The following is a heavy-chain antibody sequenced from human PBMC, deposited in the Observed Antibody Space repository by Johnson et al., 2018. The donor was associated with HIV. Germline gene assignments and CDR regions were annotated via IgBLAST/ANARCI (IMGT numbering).Heavy chain of an antibody. CDR3: ASGDDDGF. J-gene: IGHJ3*01. CDR2: ISGSGGSTI. CDR1: GFNFSNYA. Sequence: VQLVESGGGLVQPGGSLRLSCAASGFNFSNYAMTWVRQAPGKGLEWVSSISGSGGSTIYYADSVRGRFTISRDNAKNSLYLQMNSLRAEDTAVYFCASGDDDGFWGQGTKVTVSS. D-gene: IGHD5-12*01. V-gene: IGHV3-48*03.